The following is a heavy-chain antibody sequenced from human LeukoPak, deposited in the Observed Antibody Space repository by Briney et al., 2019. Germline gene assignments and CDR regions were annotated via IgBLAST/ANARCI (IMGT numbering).Heavy chain of an antibody. CDR3: AKEARRTRTGGDAFDI. J-gene: IGHJ3*02. CDR1: GFTFSSYW. Sequence: PGGSLRLSCAASGFTFSSYWMSWVRQAPRKGLEWVANIKQDGSEKYYVDSVKGRFTISRDNAKNSLYLQMNSLRAEDTAVYYCAKEARRTRTGGDAFDIWGQGTMVTVSS. CDR2: IKQDGSEK. V-gene: IGHV3-7*01. D-gene: IGHD7-27*01.